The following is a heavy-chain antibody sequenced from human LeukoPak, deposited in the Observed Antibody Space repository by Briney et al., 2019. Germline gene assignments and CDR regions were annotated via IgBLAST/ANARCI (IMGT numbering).Heavy chain of an antibody. CDR3: ARTSDYSDSSGYYFPNWFDP. V-gene: IGHV4-39*07. D-gene: IGHD3-22*01. Sequence: PSETLFLTCTVSGGSISSSTYYWGWIRQPPGKGLEWIGSMYNSGSTYYNPSLKSRVTISVDTSKTQFSLKLSSVTAAATAVYYCARTSDYSDSSGYYFPNWFDPWGPGTLVTVSS. J-gene: IGHJ5*02. CDR1: GGSISSSTYY. CDR2: MYNSGST.